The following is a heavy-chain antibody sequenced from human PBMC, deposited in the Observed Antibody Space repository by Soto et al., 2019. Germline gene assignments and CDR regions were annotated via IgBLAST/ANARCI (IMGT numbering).Heavy chain of an antibody. V-gene: IGHV1-8*01. D-gene: IGHD3-3*01. J-gene: IGHJ3*02. CDR1: GYTFTSYD. CDR3: AREDYDFWSGYQDDAFDI. Sequence: ASVKVSCKASGYTFTSYDINWVRQATGQGLEWMGWMNPNSGNTGYAQKFQGRVTMTRDKSTSTAYMELSSLRSDDTAVYYCAREDYDFWSGYQDDAFDIWGQGTMVTVSS. CDR2: MNPNSGNT.